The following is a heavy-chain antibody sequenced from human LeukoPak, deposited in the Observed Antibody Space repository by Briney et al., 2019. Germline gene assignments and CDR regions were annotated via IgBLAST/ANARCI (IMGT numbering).Heavy chain of an antibody. J-gene: IGHJ6*03. CDR2: IIPIFGTA. D-gene: IGHD1-20*01. V-gene: IGHV1-69*05. Sequence: SVKVSCKASGGTFSSYAISWVRQAPGQGLEWMGGIIPIFGTANYAQKFQGRVTIITDESTSTAYMELSSLRSEDTAVYYCARVEYNWNLRADYYYYYYMDVWAKGPRSPSP. CDR3: ARVEYNWNLRADYYYYYYMDV. CDR1: GGTFSSYA.